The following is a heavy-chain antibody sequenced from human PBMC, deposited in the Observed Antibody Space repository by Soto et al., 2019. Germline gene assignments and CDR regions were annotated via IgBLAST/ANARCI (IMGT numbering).Heavy chain of an antibody. CDR1: GFIFSNFG. J-gene: IGHJ6*02. CDR2: IWYDGSNE. V-gene: IGHV3-33*01. CDR3: ARDDIPGIAVATYGMDV. D-gene: IGHD6-19*01. Sequence: GGSLRLSCAASGFIFSNFGMHWVRQAPGKGLEWVAVIWYDGSNEYYADSVKGRFTISKDNSKNTLYLQMNSLRAEDTAVYYCARDDIPGIAVATYGMDVWGQGTTVTVS.